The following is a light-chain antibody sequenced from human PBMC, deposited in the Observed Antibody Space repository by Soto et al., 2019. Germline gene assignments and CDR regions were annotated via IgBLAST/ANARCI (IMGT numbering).Light chain of an antibody. V-gene: IGKV3-20*01. J-gene: IGKJ1*01. CDR1: QSVSSSY. CDR2: GAS. Sequence: EIVLTKSPGTLSLSPGERATLSCRASQSVSSSYLAWYQQKPGQAPRLLIYGASSRATGIPDRFSGSGSGTDFTLTISRLEPEDFAVYYCQHLETFGQGTKVDIK. CDR3: QHLET.